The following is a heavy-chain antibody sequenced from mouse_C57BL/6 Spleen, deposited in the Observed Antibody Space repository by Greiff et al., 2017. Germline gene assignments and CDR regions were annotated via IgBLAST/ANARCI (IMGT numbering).Heavy chain of an antibody. Sequence: VQLQQSGPVLVKPGASVKMSCKASGYTFTDYYMNWVKQSHGKSLEWIGVINPYNGGNSYNQKFKGKATLTVDKSSSTAYMELNSLTSEDSAVYYCARRGYGSSYSAWFAYWGQGTLVTVSA. V-gene: IGHV1-19*01. CDR1: GYTFTDYY. D-gene: IGHD1-1*01. CDR2: INPYNGGN. CDR3: ARRGYGSSYSAWFAY. J-gene: IGHJ3*01.